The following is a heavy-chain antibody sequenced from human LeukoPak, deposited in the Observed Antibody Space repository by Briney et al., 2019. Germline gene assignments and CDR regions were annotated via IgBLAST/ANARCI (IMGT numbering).Heavy chain of an antibody. CDR2: ISAYNGNT. D-gene: IGHD6-13*01. Sequence: VASVKVSCKASGYTFTSYAIHWVRQAPGQGLEWMGWISAYNGNTNYAQKLQGRVTMTTDTSTSTAYMELRSLRSDDTAVYYCARLKMRGYSSSDYWGQGTLVTVSS. V-gene: IGHV1-18*01. CDR3: ARLKMRGYSSSDY. J-gene: IGHJ4*02. CDR1: GYTFTSYA.